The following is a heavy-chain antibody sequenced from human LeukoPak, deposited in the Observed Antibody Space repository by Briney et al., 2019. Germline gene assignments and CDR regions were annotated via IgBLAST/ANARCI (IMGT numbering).Heavy chain of an antibody. J-gene: IGHJ6*03. CDR3: ARDRYYDILTGYGYNMDV. CDR2: ISSSGSTI. CDR1: GFTFSDYY. D-gene: IGHD3-9*01. V-gene: IGHV3-11*04. Sequence: GGSLRLSCAASGFTFSDYYMSWIRQAPGKGLEWVSYISSSGSTIYYADSVKGRFTISRDNAKNSLYLQMNSLRAEDTAVYYCARDRYYDILTGYGYNMDVWGKGTTVTVSS.